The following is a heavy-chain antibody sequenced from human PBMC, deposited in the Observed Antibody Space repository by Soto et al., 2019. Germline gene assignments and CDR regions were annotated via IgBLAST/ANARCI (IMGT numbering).Heavy chain of an antibody. CDR1: GFTFSSYA. D-gene: IGHD3-10*01. J-gene: IGHJ6*02. V-gene: IGHV3-30-3*01. Sequence: GGSLRLSCAASGFTFSSYAMHWVRQAPGKGLEWVAVISYDGSNKYYADSVKGRFTISRDNSKNTLYLQMNSLRAEDTAVYYCARDLPRYYGSGSYSDADYYYYGMDVWGQGTTVTVSS. CDR2: ISYDGSNK. CDR3: ARDLPRYYGSGSYSDADYYYYGMDV.